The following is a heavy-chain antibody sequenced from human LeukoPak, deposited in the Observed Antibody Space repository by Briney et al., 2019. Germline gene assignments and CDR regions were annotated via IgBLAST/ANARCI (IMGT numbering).Heavy chain of an antibody. CDR1: GFTFSSYW. D-gene: IGHD3-16*01. CDR3: ARAGLVSDPLDYYYYMDV. J-gene: IGHJ6*03. V-gene: IGHV3-7*04. Sequence: WGSLRLSCAASGFTFSSYWMTWVRQAPGKGLEWVANIKEDGSEKYYVDSVKGRFTISRDNAKNSLYLQMNSLRAEDTAVYYCARAGLVSDPLDYYYYMDVWGKGTTVTVSS. CDR2: IKEDGSEK.